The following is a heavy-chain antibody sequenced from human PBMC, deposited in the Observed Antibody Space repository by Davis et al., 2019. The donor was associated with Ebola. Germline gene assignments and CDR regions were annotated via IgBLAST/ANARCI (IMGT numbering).Heavy chain of an antibody. J-gene: IGHJ6*02. CDR1: GGTFSSYA. CDR2: IIPIFGTA. CDR3: ASHIVVVTAIPLYYYYGMDV. V-gene: IGHV1-69*13. D-gene: IGHD2-21*02. Sequence: SVKVSCKASGGTFSSYAISWVRQTPGQGLEWMGGIIPIFGTANYAQKFQGRVTITADESTSTAYMELSSLRSEDTAVYYCASHIVVVTAIPLYYYYGMDVWGQGTTVTVSS.